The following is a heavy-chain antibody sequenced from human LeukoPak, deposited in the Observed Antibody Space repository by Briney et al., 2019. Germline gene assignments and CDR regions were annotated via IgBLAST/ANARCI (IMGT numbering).Heavy chain of an antibody. CDR2: IYYSGST. V-gene: IGHV4-59*01. Sequence: SETLSLTCTVSGGSISSYYWSWIRQPPGKGLEWIGYIYYSGSTNYYPSLKSRVTISVDTSKNQFSLKLSSVTAADTAVYYCARDRGDILTGYPYYFDYWGQGTLVTVSS. D-gene: IGHD3-9*01. J-gene: IGHJ4*02. CDR1: GGSISSYY. CDR3: ARDRGDILTGYPYYFDY.